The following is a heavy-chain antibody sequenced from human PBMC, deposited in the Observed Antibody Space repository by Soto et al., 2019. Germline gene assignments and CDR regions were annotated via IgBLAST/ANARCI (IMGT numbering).Heavy chain of an antibody. J-gene: IGHJ5*02. D-gene: IGHD4-4*01. V-gene: IGHV4-34*01. Sequence: RSLTCAVYGGSFSGYYWSWIRQPPGKGLEWIGEINHSGSTNYNPSLKSRVTISVDTSKNQFSLKLSSVTAADTAVYYCALYSNYDWFDPWGQGTLVTVSS. CDR1: GGSFSGYY. CDR3: ALYSNYDWFDP. CDR2: INHSGST.